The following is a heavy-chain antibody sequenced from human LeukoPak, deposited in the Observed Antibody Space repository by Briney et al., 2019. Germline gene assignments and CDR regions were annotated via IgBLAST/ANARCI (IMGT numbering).Heavy chain of an antibody. CDR1: GFTFGDYG. CDR2: IRSKGYSGTA. D-gene: IGHD3-3*01. CDR3: SRGSPGDSWSGYYMDV. Sequence: PGRSLRLSCSASGFTFGDYGMSWVRQAPGKGLEWVSFIRSKGYSGTAEHAASVKGRFTISRDDSKSIAYLQMNSLKTEDTAVYYCSRGSPGDSWSGYYMDVWGKGTTVTVSS. V-gene: IGHV3-49*04. J-gene: IGHJ6*03.